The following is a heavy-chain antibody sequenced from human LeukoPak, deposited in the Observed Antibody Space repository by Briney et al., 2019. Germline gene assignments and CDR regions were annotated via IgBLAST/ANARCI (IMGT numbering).Heavy chain of an antibody. J-gene: IGHJ4*02. Sequence: GGSLRLSCAASGFTVTSNFMSWVRQAPGKGLEWVSVIHSGGATYYADSVKGRFTISRDISKNALYLQMNSLRAEDTAVYYCARLSANSSAYFFDYWGQGTLVTVSS. CDR2: IHSGGAT. CDR3: ARLSANSSAYFFDY. V-gene: IGHV3-66*04. CDR1: GFTVTSNF. D-gene: IGHD3-22*01.